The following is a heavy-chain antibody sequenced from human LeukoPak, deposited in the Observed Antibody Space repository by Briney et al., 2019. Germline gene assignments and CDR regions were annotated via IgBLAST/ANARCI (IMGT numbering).Heavy chain of an antibody. V-gene: IGHV3-11*01. D-gene: IGHD3-10*01. Sequence: GGSLRLSCAASGFTFSDYYMSWIRQAPGKGLEWVSYISSSGSTIYYADSVKGRFTISRDNAKNSLYLQMNSLRAEDTAVYYCARVFTMVRGVTTSALDYYYYMDVWGKGTTVTISS. J-gene: IGHJ6*03. CDR1: GFTFSDYY. CDR2: ISSSGSTI. CDR3: ARVFTMVRGVTTSALDYYYYMDV.